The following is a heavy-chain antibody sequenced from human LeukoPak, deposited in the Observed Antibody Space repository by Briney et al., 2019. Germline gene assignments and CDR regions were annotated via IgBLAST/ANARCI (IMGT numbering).Heavy chain of an antibody. CDR1: GLTLSSFW. V-gene: IGHV3-74*01. CDR2: IDGDGSGT. CDR3: ATVFDY. J-gene: IGHJ4*02. Sequence: GGSLRLSCGASGLTLSSFWMHWVRKAPEKGLEWVSRIDGDGSGTSYADSVKGRFTISRDTAKSTVYLQMISLRAEDTAVYYCATVFDYWGQGTLVTVSS.